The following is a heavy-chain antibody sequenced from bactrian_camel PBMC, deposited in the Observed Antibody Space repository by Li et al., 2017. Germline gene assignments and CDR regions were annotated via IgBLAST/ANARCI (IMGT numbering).Heavy chain of an antibody. CDR3: VKDISASQNF. J-gene: IGHJ4*01. V-gene: IGHV3S40*01. CDR1: GFTFSSYA. CDR2: INSGGGST. Sequence: VQLVESGGGLVQPGGSLRLSCVASGFTFSSYAMSWVRQAPGKGLEWVSGINSGGGSTYYADSVKGRFTISRDNAKNTVLLQLDSLKTEDTAMYYCVKDISASQNFWGQGTQVTVS.